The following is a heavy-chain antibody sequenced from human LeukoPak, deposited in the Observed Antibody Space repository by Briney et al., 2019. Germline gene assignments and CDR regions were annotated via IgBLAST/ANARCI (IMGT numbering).Heavy chain of an antibody. D-gene: IGHD5-24*01. CDR2: ITSSGGTI. CDR1: GFTFSSYE. CDR3: AKRGGYNSFDY. V-gene: IGHV3-48*03. J-gene: IGHJ4*02. Sequence: RPGGSLRLSCAASGFTFSSYEMNWVRQAPGKGLEWVSYITSSGGTIYYADSVKGRFTISRDNAKNSLYLQMNSLRGEDTAVYYCAKRGGYNSFDYWGQGTLVTVSS.